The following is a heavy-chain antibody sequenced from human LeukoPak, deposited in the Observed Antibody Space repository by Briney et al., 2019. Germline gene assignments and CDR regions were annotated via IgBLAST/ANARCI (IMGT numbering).Heavy chain of an antibody. CDR2: IKRDGSEK. Sequence: PGGSLRLSCAASGFTFSSYAMSWVRQAPGKGLEWVANIKRDGSEKYYVDSVKGRFTISRGNAKNSLYLQMNSLRTEDTAVYYCARGRGSWYGVYFDYWGQGTLVTVSS. J-gene: IGHJ4*02. D-gene: IGHD6-13*01. CDR1: GFTFSSYA. V-gene: IGHV3-7*01. CDR3: ARGRGSWYGVYFDY.